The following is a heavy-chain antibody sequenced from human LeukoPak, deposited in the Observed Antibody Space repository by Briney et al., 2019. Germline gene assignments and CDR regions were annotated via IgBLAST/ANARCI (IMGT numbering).Heavy chain of an antibody. CDR1: GFTFSSYE. CDR3: ARPSKTTEYGMDA. Sequence: GGSLRLSCAASGFTFSSYEMNWVRQAPGKGLEWVSYISSSGSTIYYADSVKGRFTISRDNAKNSLYLQMNSLRAEDTAVYYCARPSKTTEYGMDAWGQGTTVTVSS. J-gene: IGHJ6*02. CDR2: ISSSGSTI. D-gene: IGHD4-17*01. V-gene: IGHV3-48*03.